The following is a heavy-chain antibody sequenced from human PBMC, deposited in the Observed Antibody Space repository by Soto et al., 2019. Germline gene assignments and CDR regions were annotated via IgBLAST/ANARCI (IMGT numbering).Heavy chain of an antibody. Sequence: GGTLRLSCAASGFTFSSYAMSWVRQAPGKGLEWVSAISGSGGSTYYADSVKGRFTISRDNSKNTLYLQMNSLRAEDTAVYYCAKDRLFGELYLYWGQGTLVTVSS. CDR2: ISGSGGST. V-gene: IGHV3-23*01. J-gene: IGHJ4*02. CDR1: GFTFSSYA. D-gene: IGHD3-10*02. CDR3: AKDRLFGELYLY.